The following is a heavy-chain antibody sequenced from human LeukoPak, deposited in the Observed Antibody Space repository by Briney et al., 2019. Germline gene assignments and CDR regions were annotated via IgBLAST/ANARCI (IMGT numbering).Heavy chain of an antibody. D-gene: IGHD1-26*01. CDR2: ISAYNGNT. CDR1: GYTFTSYG. V-gene: IGHV1-18*01. CDR3: AREQSVGAAFVY. Sequence: APVKLSCKASGYTFTSYGISWVRQAPGQGLEWMGWISAYNGNTNYAQKLQGRVTMTTDTSTSTAYMELRSLRSDVTAVYYCAREQSVGAAFVYWGQGALVTVSS. J-gene: IGHJ4*02.